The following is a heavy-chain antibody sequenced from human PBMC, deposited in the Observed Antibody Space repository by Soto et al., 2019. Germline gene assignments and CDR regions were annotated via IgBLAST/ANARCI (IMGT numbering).Heavy chain of an antibody. CDR3: AIGQGKWLLVRPHAFDI. CDR2: ISYDGSNK. V-gene: IGHV3-30-3*01. CDR1: GFTFSSYA. Sequence: PGGSLRLACAASGFTFSSYAMHWVRQAPGKGLEWVAVISYDGSNKYYADSVKGRFTISRDNSKNTLYLQMNSLRAEDTAVYYCAIGQGKWLLVRPHAFDIWGQGTMVTVSS. D-gene: IGHD3-22*01. J-gene: IGHJ3*02.